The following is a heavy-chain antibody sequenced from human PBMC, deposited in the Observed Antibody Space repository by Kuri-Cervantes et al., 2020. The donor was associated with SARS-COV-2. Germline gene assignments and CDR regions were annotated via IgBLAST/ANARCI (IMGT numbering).Heavy chain of an antibody. CDR1: GGSISSSNW. CDR2: IYHSGIT. V-gene: IGHV4-4*02. Sequence: SETLSLTCAVSGGSISSSNWWSWVRPPPGKGLEWIGEIYHSGITNYNPSLKSRVTISVDKSKNQFSLKLSSVTAADTAVYYCARNRGSSGWSWVYYYYGMDVWGQGTTVTVSS. CDR3: ARNRGSSGWSWVYYYYGMDV. D-gene: IGHD6-19*01. J-gene: IGHJ6*02.